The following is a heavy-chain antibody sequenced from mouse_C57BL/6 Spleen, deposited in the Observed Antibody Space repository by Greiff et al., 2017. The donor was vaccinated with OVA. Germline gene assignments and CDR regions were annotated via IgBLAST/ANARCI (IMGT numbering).Heavy chain of an antibody. CDR2: IYPRDGSN. D-gene: IGHD2-5*01. CDR3: ARGLYSNYAWFAY. CDR1: GYTFKSYA. Sequence: QVQLQQSGPELVKPGASVKLSCKASGYTFKSYAINWVNQRPGQGLEWIGWIYPRDGSNTYNETFKGKATLTVDTSSSTAYMELHSLTSEDSAVYFCARGLYSNYAWFAYWGQGTLVTVSA. J-gene: IGHJ3*01. V-gene: IGHV1-85*01.